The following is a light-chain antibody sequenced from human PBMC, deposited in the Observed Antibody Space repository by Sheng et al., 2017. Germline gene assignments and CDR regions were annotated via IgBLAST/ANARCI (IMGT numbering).Light chain of an antibody. J-gene: IGKJ1*01. V-gene: IGKV3-15*01. Sequence: EIVLTQSPATLSLSPGERATLSCRASQSVSSSRLAWYQQKPGQAPRLLIYGASTRATGIPARFSGSGSGTEFTLTISSLQSEDFATYYCQQYDSYPWTFGQGTTVEIK. CDR2: GAS. CDR3: QQYDSYPWT. CDR1: QSVSSS.